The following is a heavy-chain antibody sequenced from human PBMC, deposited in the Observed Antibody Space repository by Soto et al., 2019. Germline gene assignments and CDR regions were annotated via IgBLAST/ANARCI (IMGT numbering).Heavy chain of an antibody. D-gene: IGHD6-13*01. CDR3: AKEGRYSSSRGYFDY. Sequence: PGGSLRLSCAASGFTFSSYGMSWVRQAPGKGLEWVSGISGSGGSTYYADSVKGRFTISRDNPKSTLYLQMNSLRAEDTAVYYCAKEGRYSSSRGYFDYWGQGTLVTVSS. V-gene: IGHV3-23*01. J-gene: IGHJ4*02. CDR1: GFTFSSYG. CDR2: ISGSGGST.